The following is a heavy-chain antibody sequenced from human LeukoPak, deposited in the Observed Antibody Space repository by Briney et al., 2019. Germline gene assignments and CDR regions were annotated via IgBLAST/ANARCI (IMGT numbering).Heavy chain of an antibody. CDR2: INSDGSST. CDR1: GFTFSRYW. D-gene: IGHD2-15*01. V-gene: IGHV3-74*01. J-gene: IGHJ6*03. Sequence: PGGSLRLSCAASGFTFSRYWMHWVPQAPGKGLVWVSRINSDGSSTSYADSVKGRFTISRDNAKNTLYLQMNSLRAEDKAVSYCAREGGTFSIYYYYYYMDVWGKGTTVTVTS. CDR3: AREGGTFSIYYYYYYMDV.